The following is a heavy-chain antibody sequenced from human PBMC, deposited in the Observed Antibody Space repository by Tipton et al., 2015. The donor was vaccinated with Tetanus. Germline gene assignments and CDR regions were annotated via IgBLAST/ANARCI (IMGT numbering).Heavy chain of an antibody. CDR3: ARPIGHIDAFDI. CDR2: INHSGST. V-gene: IGHV4-34*01. J-gene: IGHJ3*02. CDR1: GGSFSGYY. D-gene: IGHD2-21*01. Sequence: TLSLTCAVYGGSFSGYYWSWIRQPPGKGLEWIGEINHSGSTNYNPSLKSRVTISVDASKNQFSLELTSVTAADTAVYYCARPIGHIDAFDIWGQGTMVTVSS.